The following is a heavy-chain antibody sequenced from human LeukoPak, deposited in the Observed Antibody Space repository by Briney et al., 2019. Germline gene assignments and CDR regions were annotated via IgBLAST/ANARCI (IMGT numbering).Heavy chain of an antibody. J-gene: IGHJ6*03. V-gene: IGHV4-4*07. CDR1: GGAISSYH. CDR2: IYTSGIT. D-gene: IGHD3-10*01. CDR3: ARHRGHYYYMDV. Sequence: SETLSLTCTVSGGAISSYHWSWIRQPAGKGLEWIGRIYTSGITNYNPSLKSRVTMSVDTSKNQFSLKLSSVTAADTAVYYCARHRGHYYYMDVWGKGTTVTVSS.